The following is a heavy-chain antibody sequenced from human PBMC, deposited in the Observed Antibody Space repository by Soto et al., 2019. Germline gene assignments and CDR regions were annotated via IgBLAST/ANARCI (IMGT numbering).Heavy chain of an antibody. J-gene: IGHJ4*02. D-gene: IGHD3-16*02. CDR3: AKGLYDYVWGSYRYRAN. V-gene: IGHV3-30-3*01. CDR2: ISYDGSNK. CDR1: GFTFSSYA. Sequence: GGSLRLSCAASGFTFSSYAMHWVGQAPGKGLEWVAVISYDGSNKYYADSVKGRFTISRDNSKNTLYLQMNSLRAEDTAVYYCAKGLYDYVWGSYRYRANWGQGTLVTVSS.